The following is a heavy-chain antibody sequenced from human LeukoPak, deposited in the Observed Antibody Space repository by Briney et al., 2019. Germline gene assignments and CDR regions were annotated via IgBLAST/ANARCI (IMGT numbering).Heavy chain of an antibody. CDR2: ITSSSSYI. J-gene: IGHJ4*02. CDR3: ARDSGWFGELYHDY. V-gene: IGHV3-21*01. CDR1: GFTFSSYS. Sequence: GGSLRLSCAASGFTFSSYSMNWVRQAPGKGLEWVSAITSSSSYIYYADSVKGRFTISRDNAKNSLYLQMNSLIVEDTAVYYCARDSGWFGELYHDYWGQGTLVTVSS. D-gene: IGHD3-10*01.